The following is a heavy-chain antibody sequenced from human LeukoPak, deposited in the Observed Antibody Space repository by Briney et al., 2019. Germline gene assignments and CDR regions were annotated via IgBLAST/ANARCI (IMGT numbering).Heavy chain of an antibody. J-gene: IGHJ4*02. D-gene: IGHD1-26*01. V-gene: IGHV4-38-2*01. CDR1: GYSISNPYY. CDR3: ARQRGSYYFDY. Sequence: PSETLSLTCDVSGYSISNPYYWGWIRQPPGKGLEWIGNIYRSGSTYYNPSLKSRVTISVDTSKNQFSLNLNSVTAADTAVYYCARQRGSYYFDYWGQGTLSASPQ. CDR2: IYRSGST.